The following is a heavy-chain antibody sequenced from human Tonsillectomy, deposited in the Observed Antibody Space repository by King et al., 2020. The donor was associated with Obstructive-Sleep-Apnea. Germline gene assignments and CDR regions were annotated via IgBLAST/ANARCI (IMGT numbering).Heavy chain of an antibody. V-gene: IGHV4-31*03. CDR2: IYYSGST. CDR3: ARADTYGDIYYFDY. J-gene: IGHJ4*02. CDR1: GGSISSGGYF. D-gene: IGHD4-17*01. Sequence: QLQESGPGLVKPSQTLSLTCTVSGGSISSGGYFWSWIRQPPGKGLEWIGYIYYSGSTYYNPSFKSRVTISVDTSKNQFSLKLSSVTAADTAVYYCARADTYGDIYYFDYWGQGTLVTVSS.